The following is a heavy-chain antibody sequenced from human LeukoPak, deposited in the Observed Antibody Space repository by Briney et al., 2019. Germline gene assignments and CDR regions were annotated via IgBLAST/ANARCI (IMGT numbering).Heavy chain of an antibody. J-gene: IGHJ4*02. CDR1: GYTLTELS. V-gene: IGHV1-2*06. D-gene: IGHD5-24*01. Sequence: ASVKVSCKVSGYTLTELSMHWVRQAPGQGLEWMGRINPNSGGTNYAQKFQGRVTMTRDTSISTAYMELSRLRSDDTAVYYCARADGYNDPVDYWGQGTLVTVSS. CDR3: ARADGYNDPVDY. CDR2: INPNSGGT.